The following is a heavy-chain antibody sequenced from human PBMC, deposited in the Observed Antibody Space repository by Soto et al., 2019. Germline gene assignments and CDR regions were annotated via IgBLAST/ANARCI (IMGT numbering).Heavy chain of an antibody. CDR2: IIPIFGTA. D-gene: IGHD6-6*01. Sequence: QVQLVQSGAEVKKPGSSVKVSCKASGGTFSSYAISWVRQAPGQGLEWMGGIIPIFGTANYAQKFQGRVTSTADEYTRTAYMKLSSLRSEDTAVYYCARGSPLVSENYGMDVWGQGTTVTVSS. CDR1: GGTFSSYA. J-gene: IGHJ6*02. CDR3: ARGSPLVSENYGMDV. V-gene: IGHV1-69*01.